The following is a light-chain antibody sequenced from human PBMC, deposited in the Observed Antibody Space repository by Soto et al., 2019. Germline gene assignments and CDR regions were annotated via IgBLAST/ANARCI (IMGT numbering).Light chain of an antibody. CDR2: DAS. CDR3: QQYESYSPWT. V-gene: IGKV1-5*01. CDR1: QSISSW. Sequence: DIQMTQSPSTLSASVLYIVTITFRSSQSISSWLAWYQQKPGKAPKLLIYDASTLHGGVPSRYSGSGSGTEFTLTISNLQPDDFATYYCQQYESYSPWTFGQGTKVDIK. J-gene: IGKJ1*01.